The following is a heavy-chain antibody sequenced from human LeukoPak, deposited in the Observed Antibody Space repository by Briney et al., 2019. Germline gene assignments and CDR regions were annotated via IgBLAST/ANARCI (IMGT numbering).Heavy chain of an antibody. Sequence: SETLSLTCTVSGGSISPYYWSWIRQPPGKGLEWIGYIYYSGSTNYNPSLKSRVTISVDTSKNQFSLKLSSVTAADTAVYYCARDRGDKNDYYHGMDVWGQGTTVTVSS. CDR1: GGSISPYY. V-gene: IGHV4-59*01. J-gene: IGHJ6*02. CDR3: ARDRGDKNDYYHGMDV. D-gene: IGHD3-10*01. CDR2: IYYSGST.